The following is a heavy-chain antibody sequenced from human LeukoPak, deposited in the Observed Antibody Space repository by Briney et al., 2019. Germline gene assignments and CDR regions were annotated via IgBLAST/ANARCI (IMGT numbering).Heavy chain of an antibody. CDR2: INSDGSST. J-gene: IGHJ3*02. CDR3: AKVLEQWLGNDAFDI. CDR1: GFTFSSYW. V-gene: IGHV3-74*01. D-gene: IGHD6-19*01. Sequence: PGGSLRLSCAASGFTFSSYWMHWVRQAPGKGLVWVSRINSDGSSTSYADSVKGRFTISRDNAKNTLYLQMNSLRAEDTAVYYCAKVLEQWLGNDAFDIWGQGTVVTVSS.